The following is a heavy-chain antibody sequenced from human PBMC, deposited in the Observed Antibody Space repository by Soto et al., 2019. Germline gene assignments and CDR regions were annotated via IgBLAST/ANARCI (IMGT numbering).Heavy chain of an antibody. Sequence: ASVKVSCKASGGTFSSYAISWVRQAPGQGLEWMGGIIPIFGTANYAQKFQGRVTITADESTSTAYMELSSLRSEDTAVYYCARELNFIDYYGSGSYQGHFDYWGQGTLVIVSS. CDR2: IIPIFGTA. J-gene: IGHJ4*02. CDR3: ARELNFIDYYGSGSYQGHFDY. D-gene: IGHD3-10*01. V-gene: IGHV1-69*13. CDR1: GGTFSSYA.